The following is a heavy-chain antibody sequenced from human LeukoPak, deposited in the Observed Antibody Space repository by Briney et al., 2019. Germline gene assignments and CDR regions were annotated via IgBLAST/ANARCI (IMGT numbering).Heavy chain of an antibody. CDR3: ATYSNWGWFDP. Sequence: GGSLRLSCAASGFTVSSNYMSWVRQAPGKGLEWVSVIYSGGSTYYADSVKGRLTISRDNSKNTLYLQMNSLRAEDTAVYYCATYSNWGWFDPWGQGTLVTVSS. CDR2: IYSGGST. V-gene: IGHV3-66*02. J-gene: IGHJ5*02. D-gene: IGHD4-11*01. CDR1: GFTVSSNY.